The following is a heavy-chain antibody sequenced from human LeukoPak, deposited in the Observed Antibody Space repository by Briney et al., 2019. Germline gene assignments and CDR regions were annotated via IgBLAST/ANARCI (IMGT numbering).Heavy chain of an antibody. J-gene: IGHJ4*02. V-gene: IGHV1-8*01. Sequence: ASPKASRKASGYTSSTCDINSVRQATGPRREWIGWMKPNSGNTGFAHKFQGRVTMTRDTSINTAYMELSSLRSEDTAVYYCARVLGSISHWGQGTLVTVSS. D-gene: IGHD1-1*01. CDR2: MKPNSGNT. CDR3: ARVLGSISH. CDR1: GYTSSTCD.